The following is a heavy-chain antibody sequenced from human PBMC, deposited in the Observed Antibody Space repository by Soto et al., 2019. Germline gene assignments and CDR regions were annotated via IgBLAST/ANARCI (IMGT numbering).Heavy chain of an antibody. Sequence: GESLKISCKGSGYSFTSYWIGWVRQMPGKGLEWMGIIYPGDSDTRYSPSFQGQVTISADKSISTAYLQWRSLKASDTAMYYCARMADYYGSGSYYYYYGMDVWGQGTTVTVSS. CDR2: IYPGDSDT. CDR1: GYSFTSYW. D-gene: IGHD3-10*01. V-gene: IGHV5-51*01. CDR3: ARMADYYGSGSYYYYYGMDV. J-gene: IGHJ6*02.